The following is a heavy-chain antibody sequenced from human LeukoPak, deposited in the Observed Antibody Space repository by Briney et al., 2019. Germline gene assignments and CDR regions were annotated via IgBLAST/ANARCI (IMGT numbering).Heavy chain of an antibody. CDR2: IKSKIDGGTI. CDR3: TTRRQDGC. J-gene: IGHJ4*02. V-gene: IGHV3-15*01. CDR1: GFTFSDAW. Sequence: GGSLRLSCVASGFTFSDAWMSWVRQAPGKGLEWVGRIKSKIDGGTIDYGAPVKGRFTISRDDSKNTLYLQMNSLKTEDTAVYYCTTRRQDGCWGQGTLVTVS. D-gene: IGHD6-25*01.